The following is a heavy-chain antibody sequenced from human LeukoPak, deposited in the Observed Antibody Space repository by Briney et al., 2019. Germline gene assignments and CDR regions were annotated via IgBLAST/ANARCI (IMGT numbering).Heavy chain of an antibody. CDR3: AKSSDHYYYYGMDV. Sequence: GGSLRLSCAASGFTFSSYSMNWVRQAPGKGLEWVSSISSSSSYICYADSVKGRFTISRDNSKNTLYLQMNSLRAEDTAVYYCAKSSDHYYYYGMDVWGQGTTVTVSS. CDR1: GFTFSSYS. J-gene: IGHJ6*02. CDR2: ISSSSSYI. V-gene: IGHV3-21*01. D-gene: IGHD3-10*01.